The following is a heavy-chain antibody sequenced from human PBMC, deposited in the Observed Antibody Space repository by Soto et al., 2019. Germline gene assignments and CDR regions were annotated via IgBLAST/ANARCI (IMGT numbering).Heavy chain of an antibody. CDR1: GGSFSGYY. D-gene: IGHD1-26*01. CDR3: ARGRHSGSYNYFDY. V-gene: IGHV4-34*01. Sequence: SETLSLTCAVYGGSFSGYYWSWIRQPPGKGLEWIGEINDSGSTNYNPSLKSRVTISVDTSKNQFSLKLSSVTAADTAVYYCARGRHSGSYNYFDYWGQGTLVTVSS. CDR2: INDSGST. J-gene: IGHJ4*02.